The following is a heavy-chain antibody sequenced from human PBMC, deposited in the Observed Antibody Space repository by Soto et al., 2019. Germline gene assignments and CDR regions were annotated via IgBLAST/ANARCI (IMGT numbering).Heavy chain of an antibody. CDR1: GFTFSSYG. J-gene: IGHJ3*02. Sequence: GGSLRLSCAASGFTFSSYGMHWVRQAPGKGLEWVAVISYDGSNKYYADSVKGRFTISRDNSKNTLYLQMNSLRAEDTAVYYCAKAGAKLLAFDIWGQGTMVTVSS. D-gene: IGHD3-10*01. V-gene: IGHV3-30*18. CDR3: AKAGAKLLAFDI. CDR2: ISYDGSNK.